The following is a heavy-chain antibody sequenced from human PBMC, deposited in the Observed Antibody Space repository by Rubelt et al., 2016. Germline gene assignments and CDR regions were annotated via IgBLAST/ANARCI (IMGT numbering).Heavy chain of an antibody. Sequence: EVQLVQSGAEVKKPGESLKISCKGSGYSFTSYWISWVRQMPGKGLEWMGRIDPSDSYTNSSPSFQGTVTISADKSISTAYLQLSSLKASATAMYYCARREVAGIGRFWFDPWGQGTLVTVSS. V-gene: IGHV5-10-1*03. J-gene: IGHJ5*02. CDR3: ARREVAGIGRFWFDP. D-gene: IGHD6-19*01. CDR1: GYSFTSYW. CDR2: IDPSDSYT.